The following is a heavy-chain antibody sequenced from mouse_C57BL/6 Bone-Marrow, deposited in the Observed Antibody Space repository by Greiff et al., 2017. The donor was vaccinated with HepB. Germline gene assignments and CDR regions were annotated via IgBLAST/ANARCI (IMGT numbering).Heavy chain of an antibody. J-gene: IGHJ3*01. CDR3: ASSGVYYYGSTWFAY. CDR1: GYTFTSYG. Sequence: VQLQQSGAELARPGASVKLSCKASGYTFTSYGISWVKQRTGQGLEWIGEIYPRSGNTYYNEKFKGKATLTADKSSSTAYMELRSLTSEDSAVYFCASSGVYYYGSTWFAYWGQGTLVTVAA. CDR2: IYPRSGNT. V-gene: IGHV1-81*01. D-gene: IGHD1-1*01.